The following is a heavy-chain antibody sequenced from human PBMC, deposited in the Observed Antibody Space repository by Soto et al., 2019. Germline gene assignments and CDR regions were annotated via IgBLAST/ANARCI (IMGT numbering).Heavy chain of an antibody. D-gene: IGHD3-10*01. Sequence: QVQLVECGGGVVQPGRSLRLSCAASGFTFSSYGMHWVRQAPGKGLEWLAVIAYDGSVDYYADSVKGRFTISRDNPKNMLYLQMNSLRVDDTAVYYCAKEGGSGESTMRYRYDSWRQGILVTVSS. CDR1: GFTFSSYG. J-gene: IGHJ4*02. CDR2: IAYDGSVD. CDR3: AKEGGSGESTMRYRYDS. V-gene: IGHV3-30*18.